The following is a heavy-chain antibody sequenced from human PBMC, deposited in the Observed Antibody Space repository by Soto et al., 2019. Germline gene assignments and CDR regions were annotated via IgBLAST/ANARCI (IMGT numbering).Heavy chain of an antibody. CDR1: GGSFSSYQ. CDR3: ARGYDTALAPIF. V-gene: IGHV4-34*01. CDR2: INHLTTN. J-gene: IGHJ4*02. D-gene: IGHD5-18*01. Sequence: SETLSLTCAVYGGSFSSYQWSWNRQTPGKGLEWIGEINHLTTNNYNPSLKRRVIISRDTPKNQFSLKLSSVTAADTAVYYCARGYDTALAPIFWGQGILVTVSS.